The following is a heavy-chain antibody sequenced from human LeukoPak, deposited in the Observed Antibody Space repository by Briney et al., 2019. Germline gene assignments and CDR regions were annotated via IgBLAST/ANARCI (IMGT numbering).Heavy chain of an antibody. J-gene: IGHJ4*02. CDR2: IYYSGST. D-gene: IGHD2-21*01. CDR3: ARGRIKGDYFDY. V-gene: IGHV4-59*12. CDR1: GGSISSYY. Sequence: SETLSLTCTVSGGSISSYYWSWIRQPPGKGLEWIGHIYYSGSTYYNPSLKSRVTISVDRSKNQFSLKLSSVTAADTAVYYCARGRIKGDYFDYWGQGTLVTVSS.